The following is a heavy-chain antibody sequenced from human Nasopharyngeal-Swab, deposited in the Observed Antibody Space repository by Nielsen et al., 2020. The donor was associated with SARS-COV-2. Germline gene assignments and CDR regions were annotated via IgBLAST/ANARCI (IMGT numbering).Heavy chain of an antibody. CDR3: TREGKDYYDSSGYSHFDY. V-gene: IGHV3-49*03. D-gene: IGHD3-22*01. J-gene: IGHJ4*02. CDR2: IRSKAYGGTT. Sequence: GSLRLSCTASGFTFGDYAMSWFRQAPGKGLEWVGFIRSKAYGGTTEYAASVKGRFTISRDDSKSIAYLQMNSLKTEDTAVYYCTREGKDYYDSSGYSHFDYWGQGTLVTVSS. CDR1: GFTFGDYA.